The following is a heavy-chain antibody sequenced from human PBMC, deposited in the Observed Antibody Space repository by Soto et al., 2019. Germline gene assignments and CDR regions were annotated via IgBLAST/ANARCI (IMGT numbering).Heavy chain of an antibody. D-gene: IGHD3-16*01. CDR2: ISGSGGST. V-gene: IGHV3-23*01. CDR3: SKDPTIMITFGGVIQMDY. J-gene: IGHJ4*02. Sequence: GGSLRLSCAASGFTFSSYAMSWVRQAPGKGLEWVSAISGSGGSTYYADSVKGRFTISRDNSKNTLYLQMNSLRAEDTAVYYCSKDPTIMITFGGVIQMDYWGQGTLVTVSS. CDR1: GFTFSSYA.